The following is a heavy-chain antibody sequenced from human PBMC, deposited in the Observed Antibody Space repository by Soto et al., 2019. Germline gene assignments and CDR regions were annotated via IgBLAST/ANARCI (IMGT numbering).Heavy chain of an antibody. CDR1: GYTFTSYY. J-gene: IGHJ6*02. V-gene: IGHV1-46*01. CDR2: INPSGGST. D-gene: IGHD6-13*01. CDR3: AAQQGLLYYYGMDV. Sequence: ASLKVSCKASGYTFTSYYMHWVRQAPGQGLEWMGIINPSGGSTGYAQKFQGRVTMTRNTSISTAYMELSSLRSEDTAVYYCAAQQGLLYYYGMDVWGQGTTVTV.